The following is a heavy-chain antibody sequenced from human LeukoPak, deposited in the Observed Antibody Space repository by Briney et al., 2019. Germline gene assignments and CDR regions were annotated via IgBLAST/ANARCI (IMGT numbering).Heavy chain of an antibody. Sequence: GGSLRLSRAASGFSFSRYGIHWVPEAPGKGLEWVTVIQTDENTKYYANSVRGSFNITRDNSKNTVSLQMNSLRAEDAGVYYCAREESSLVLGGLGYWGQGTLVSVSS. D-gene: IGHD6-13*01. V-gene: IGHV3-33*01. CDR2: IQTDENTK. CDR1: GFSFSRYG. CDR3: AREESSLVLGGLGY. J-gene: IGHJ4*02.